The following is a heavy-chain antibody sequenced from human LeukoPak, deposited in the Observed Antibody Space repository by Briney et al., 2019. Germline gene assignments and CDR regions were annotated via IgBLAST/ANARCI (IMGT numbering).Heavy chain of an antibody. Sequence: GGSLRLSCAASVFNFSRFWMTWVRQAPGKGLEWVAIINPDGSEIYYVDSVKGRLTVSRDNSKSSLSLQMNSLRAEDTALYYCARGTWYGKSSYDYWGPGTLVTVSS. D-gene: IGHD6-6*01. V-gene: IGHV3-7*04. J-gene: IGHJ4*02. CDR3: ARGTWYGKSSYDY. CDR2: INPDGSEI. CDR1: VFNFSRFW.